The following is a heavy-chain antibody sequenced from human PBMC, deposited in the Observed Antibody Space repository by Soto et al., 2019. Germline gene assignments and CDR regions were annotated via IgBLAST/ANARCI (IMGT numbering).Heavy chain of an antibody. CDR1: GFTFSSYA. CDR3: ARDSAMVTYFDY. V-gene: IGHV3-30-3*01. Sequence: GGSLRLSCAASGFTFSSYAMHWVRQAPGKGLEWVAVISYDGSNKYYADSVKGRFTISRDNSKNTLYLQMNSLRAEDTAVYYCARDSAMVTYFDYWGQGTLVTVSS. CDR2: ISYDGSNK. D-gene: IGHD5-18*01. J-gene: IGHJ4*02.